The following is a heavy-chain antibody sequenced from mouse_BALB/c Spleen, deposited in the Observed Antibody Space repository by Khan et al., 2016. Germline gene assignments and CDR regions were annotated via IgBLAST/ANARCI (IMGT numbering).Heavy chain of an antibody. D-gene: IGHD2-1*01. Sequence: EVQLVETGGGLVQPGGSRGLSCEGSGFTFSGFWMSWVRQTPGKTLEWIGDINSDGSAINYAPSIKDRFTIIRDNDKSTLYLQMSNVRSEDTATYFCMRYGNYWYFDVWGAGTTVTVSS. J-gene: IGHJ1*01. CDR2: INSDGSAI. V-gene: IGHV11-2*02. CDR3: MRYGNYWYFDV. CDR1: GFTFSGFW.